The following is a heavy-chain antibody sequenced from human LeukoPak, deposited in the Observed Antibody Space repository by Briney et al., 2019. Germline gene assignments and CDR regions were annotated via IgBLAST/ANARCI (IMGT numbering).Heavy chain of an antibody. V-gene: IGHV3-23*01. CDR3: AKDPPSTSRDAFDM. Sequence: GGSLRLSCAPSRFTFRNYAMSWVRHAPGKGLGWVSSISNIGGTTYYADSVKSRFTISREKSKKTLYLRMCSLRAQETPLCYCAKDPPSTSRDAFDMWGQGTMVTVSS. J-gene: IGHJ3*02. D-gene: IGHD1-26*01. CDR2: ISNIGGTT. CDR1: RFTFRNYA.